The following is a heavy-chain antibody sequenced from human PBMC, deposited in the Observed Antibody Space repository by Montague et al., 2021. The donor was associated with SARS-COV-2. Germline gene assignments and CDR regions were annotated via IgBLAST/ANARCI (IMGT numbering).Heavy chain of an antibody. Sequence: TLSLTCAVSGGSVSSGGYSWYWLREAPGKGLEWFGHIHHSGNTYSNPSLESPVTISADRPQNQFSLKVTSITAADTAVYYCASYRDYGDDYWGQGTLVTVSS. CDR1: GGSVSSGGYS. CDR2: IHHSGNT. J-gene: IGHJ4*02. CDR3: ASYRDYGDDY. V-gene: IGHV4-30-2*01. D-gene: IGHD4-17*01.